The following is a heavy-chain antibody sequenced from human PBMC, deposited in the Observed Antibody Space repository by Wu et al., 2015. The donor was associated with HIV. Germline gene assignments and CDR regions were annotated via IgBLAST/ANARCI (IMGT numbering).Heavy chain of an antibody. J-gene: IGHJ5*02. CDR2: ISAYNGNT. V-gene: IGHV1-18*01. D-gene: IGHD3-10*01. CDR3: ARDPSITMGSGVINNWFDP. Sequence: QVQLVQSGAEVKKPGASVKVSCKASGYTFTSYGISWVRQAPGQGLEWMGWISAYNGNTNYAQKLQGRVTMTTDTSTSTAYMELRSLRSDDTAVYYCARDPSITMGSGVINNWFDPVGPGNPGSTVSS. CDR1: GYTFTSYG.